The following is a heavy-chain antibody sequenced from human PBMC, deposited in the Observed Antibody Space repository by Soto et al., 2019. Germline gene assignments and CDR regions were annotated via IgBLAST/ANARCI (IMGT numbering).Heavy chain of an antibody. V-gene: IGHV1-69*02. Sequence: SVKVSCKASGGTFSSYTISWVRQAPGQGLEWMGRIIPILGIANYAQKFQGRVTITADKSTSTAYMELSSLRSEDTAVYYCARKYNWNYDNWFDPWGQGTLVTVSS. D-gene: IGHD1-7*01. CDR3: ARKYNWNYDNWFDP. J-gene: IGHJ5*02. CDR2: IIPILGIA. CDR1: GGTFSSYT.